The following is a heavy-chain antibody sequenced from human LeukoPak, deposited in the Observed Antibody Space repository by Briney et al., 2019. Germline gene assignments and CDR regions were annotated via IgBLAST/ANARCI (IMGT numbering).Heavy chain of an antibody. CDR2: IRYDGSNK. Sequence: GGSLRLSCAASGFTFSSYGMHWVRQAPGKGLEWVAFIRYDGSNKYYADSVKGRFTISRDNSKNTLYLQMNSLRAEDTAVYYCAKDRAIFGVVTQAWGQGTLVTVSS. CDR3: AKDRAIFGVVTQA. J-gene: IGHJ5*02. V-gene: IGHV3-30*02. D-gene: IGHD3-3*02. CDR1: GFTFSSYG.